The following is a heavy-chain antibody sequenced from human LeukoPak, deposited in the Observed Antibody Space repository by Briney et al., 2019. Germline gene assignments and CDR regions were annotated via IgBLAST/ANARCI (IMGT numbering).Heavy chain of an antibody. CDR3: ANDDGDY. CDR1: GFTFSSYA. Sequence: GGSLSLSCAASGFTFSSYAMNWVRQAPGKGLEWVSGISGSGGSTYYADSVKGRFTISRDNSKNTLYLEMNSLRAEDTAVYYCANDDGDYWGQGTLVTVSS. V-gene: IGHV3-23*01. CDR2: ISGSGGST. D-gene: IGHD5-24*01. J-gene: IGHJ4*02.